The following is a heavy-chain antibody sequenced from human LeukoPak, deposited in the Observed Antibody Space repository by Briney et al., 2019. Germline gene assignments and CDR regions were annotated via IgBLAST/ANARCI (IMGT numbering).Heavy chain of an antibody. CDR2: IYPGDSQT. V-gene: IGHV5-51*01. CDR1: GYNFTNYW. J-gene: IGHJ4*02. D-gene: IGHD6-13*01. Sequence: GESLKISCKGSGYNFTNYWIGWVRQMPGKGLEWMGIIYPGDSQTRYSPSVQGQVTISADKSISTAFLQWSSLKASDIAMYYCARGLGQQLIYWGQGTLVTVSS. CDR3: ARGLGQQLIY.